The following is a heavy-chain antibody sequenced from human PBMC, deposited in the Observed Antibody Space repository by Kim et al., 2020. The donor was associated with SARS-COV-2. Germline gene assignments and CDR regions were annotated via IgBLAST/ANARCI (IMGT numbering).Heavy chain of an antibody. J-gene: IGHJ6*01. CDR3: LAIAAAGDLGYYYGMDV. D-gene: IGHD6-13*01. CDR2: ISWNSGSI. Sequence: GGSLRLSCAASGFTFDDYAMHWVRQAPGKGLEWVSGISWNSGSIGYADSVKGRFTISRDNAKNSLYLQMNSLRAEDTALYYCLAIAAAGDLGYYYGMDV. V-gene: IGHV3-9*01. CDR1: GFTFDDYA.